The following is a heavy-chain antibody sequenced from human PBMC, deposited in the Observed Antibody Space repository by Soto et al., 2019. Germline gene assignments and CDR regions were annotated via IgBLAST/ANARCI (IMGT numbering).Heavy chain of an antibody. CDR1: GFTFSSYA. CDR2: ISGSGGST. CDR3: AKDRKERGYCSGGSCSGGP. J-gene: IGHJ5*02. V-gene: IGHV3-23*01. D-gene: IGHD2-15*01. Sequence: PGGSLRLSCAASGFTFSSYAMSWVRQAPGKGLEWVSAISGSGGSTYYADSVKGRFTISRDNSKNTLYLQMNSLRAEDTAVYYCAKDRKERGYCSGGSCSGGPWGQGTLVTVSS.